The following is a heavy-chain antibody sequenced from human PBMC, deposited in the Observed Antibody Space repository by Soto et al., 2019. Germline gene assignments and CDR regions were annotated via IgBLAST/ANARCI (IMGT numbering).Heavy chain of an antibody. CDR2: INPSGGST. D-gene: IGHD3-10*01. V-gene: IGHV1-46*01. CDR1: GYTFTSYY. Sequence: ASVKVSCKASGYTFTSYYMHWVRQAPGQGLEWMGIINPSGGSTSYAQKFQGRVTMTRDTSTSTVYMELSSLRSEDTAVYYCARGPELRFLWFGEFLNYYYGMDVWGQGTTVTVSS. CDR3: ARGPELRFLWFGEFLNYYYGMDV. J-gene: IGHJ6*02.